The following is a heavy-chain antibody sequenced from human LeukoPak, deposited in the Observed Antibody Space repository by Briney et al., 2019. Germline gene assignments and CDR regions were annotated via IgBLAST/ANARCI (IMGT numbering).Heavy chain of an antibody. Sequence: GGSLRLSCAASGFTFSSYSMNWVRQAPGKGLEWVSSISSSSSYIYYADSVKGRFTISRDNAKNSLYLQMNSLRAEDTAVYYCASIHDYGDPGGAFDIWGQGTMVTVSS. CDR2: ISSSSSYI. V-gene: IGHV3-21*01. J-gene: IGHJ3*02. CDR1: GFTFSSYS. CDR3: ASIHDYGDPGGAFDI. D-gene: IGHD4-17*01.